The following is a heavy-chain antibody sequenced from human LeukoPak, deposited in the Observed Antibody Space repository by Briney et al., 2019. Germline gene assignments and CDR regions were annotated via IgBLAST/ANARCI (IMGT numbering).Heavy chain of an antibody. CDR1: GFTFSSYA. CDR2: ISHDGSNK. V-gene: IGHV3-30*04. Sequence: GRSLRLSCAASGFTFSSYAMHWVRQAPGKGLEWVAVISHDGSNKYYADSVKGRFTISRDNSKNTLYLQMNSLRAEDTAVYYCARDYYGSGSSSGGAFDIWGQGTMVTVSS. CDR3: ARDYYGSGSSSGGAFDI. D-gene: IGHD3-10*01. J-gene: IGHJ3*02.